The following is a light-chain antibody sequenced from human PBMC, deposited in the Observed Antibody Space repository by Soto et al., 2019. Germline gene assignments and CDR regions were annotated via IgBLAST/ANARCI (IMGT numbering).Light chain of an antibody. CDR1: QSISVW. CDR3: QQYKSFSYT. J-gene: IGKJ2*01. V-gene: IGKV1-5*01. CDR2: DAA. Sequence: DIPMTQSPSTLSAFVGDRVTITCRASQSISVWLAWYQQKPGKAPQLLIFDAATLQSGVPSRFSGSGSGTEFSLTISSLQPDDFGSYYCQQYKSFSYTFGQGTKVEIK.